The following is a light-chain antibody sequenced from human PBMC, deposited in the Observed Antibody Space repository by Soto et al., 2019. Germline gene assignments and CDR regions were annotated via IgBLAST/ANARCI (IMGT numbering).Light chain of an antibody. V-gene: IGLV1-40*01. Sequence: QSVLTQPPSVSGAPGQRVTISCTGISSNIGAGYDVHWYQQLPGTAPKLLIYGNSNRPSGVPDRFSGSKSGTSASLAITGLQAEDEADYYCQSYDSSLSGYVFGTGTKDTVL. J-gene: IGLJ1*01. CDR3: QSYDSSLSGYV. CDR2: GNS. CDR1: SSNIGAGYD.